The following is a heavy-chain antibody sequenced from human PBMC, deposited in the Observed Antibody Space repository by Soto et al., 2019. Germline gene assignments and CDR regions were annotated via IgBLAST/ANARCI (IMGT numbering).Heavy chain of an antibody. J-gene: IGHJ6*02. V-gene: IGHV1-24*01. CDR2: FDPEDGET. CDR1: GYTLTELS. Sequence: ASVKVSCKVSGYTLTELSMHWVRQAPGKGLEWMGGFDPEDGETIYAQKFQGRVTMTEDTSTDTAYMELSSLRSEDTAVYYCATAPRNRIAAAGTWYYYYYGMDVWGQGTTVTVSS. CDR3: ATAPRNRIAAAGTWYYYYYGMDV. D-gene: IGHD6-13*01.